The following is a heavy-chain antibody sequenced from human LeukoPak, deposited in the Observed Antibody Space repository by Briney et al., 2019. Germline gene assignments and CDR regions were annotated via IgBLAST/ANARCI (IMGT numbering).Heavy chain of an antibody. CDR2: IYYSGST. Sequence: SETLSLTCTVSGDSISSGNYYWSWIRQPAGKGLEWIGYIYYSGSTNYNPSLKSRVTISVDTSKNQFSLKLSSVTAADTAVYYCARLYWSGYLVFDYWGQGTLVTVSS. CDR1: GDSISSGNYY. D-gene: IGHD3-3*01. CDR3: ARLYWSGYLVFDY. V-gene: IGHV4-61*10. J-gene: IGHJ4*02.